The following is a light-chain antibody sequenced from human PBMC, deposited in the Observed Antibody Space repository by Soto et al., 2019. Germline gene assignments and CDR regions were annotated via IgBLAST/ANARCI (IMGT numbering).Light chain of an antibody. CDR1: SSNIGAGYD. CDR3: PSYDSSLSGSV. CDR2: VNS. V-gene: IGLV1-40*01. J-gene: IGLJ3*02. Sequence: QSVLTQPPSVSGAPGQRVTISCTRSSSNIGAGYDVHWYQQRPGTAPKLLIYVNSNRPSGVPDRFSGSKSGTSASRAITGLQAEDEADYYCPSYDSSLSGSVFGGGTTLTVL.